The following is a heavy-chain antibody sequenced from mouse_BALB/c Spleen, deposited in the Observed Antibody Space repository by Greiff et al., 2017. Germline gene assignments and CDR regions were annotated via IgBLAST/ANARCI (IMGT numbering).Heavy chain of an antibody. CDR3: ARDYYGSSSYAMDY. J-gene: IGHJ4*01. CDR2: IAPGSGST. Sequence: DLVKPGASVKLSCKASGYTFTSYWINWINQRPGQGLEWIGRIAPGSGSTYYNEMFKGKATLTVDTSSSTAYIQLSSLSSEDSAVYFCARDYYGSSSYAMDYWGQGTSVTVSS. D-gene: IGHD1-1*01. V-gene: IGHV1S41*01. CDR1: GYTFTSYW.